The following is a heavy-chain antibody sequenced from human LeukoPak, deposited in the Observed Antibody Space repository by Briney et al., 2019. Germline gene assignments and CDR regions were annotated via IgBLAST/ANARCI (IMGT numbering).Heavy chain of an antibody. J-gene: IGHJ6*02. Sequence: GGSLRLSCAASGFTFSSYAMSWVRQAPGKGLEWVSAISGSGGSTYYADSVKGRFTISRDNSKNTLYLQMNSLRAEDTAVYYCAKARPELRGYYYYGMDVWGQGTTVTVSS. D-gene: IGHD1-7*01. CDR2: ISGSGGST. CDR1: GFTFSSYA. V-gene: IGHV3-23*01. CDR3: AKARPELRGYYYYGMDV.